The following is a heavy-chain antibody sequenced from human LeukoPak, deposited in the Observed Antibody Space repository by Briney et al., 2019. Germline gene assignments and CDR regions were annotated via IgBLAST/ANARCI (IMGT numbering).Heavy chain of an antibody. V-gene: IGHV4-34*01. CDR2: INRSGST. CDR3: ARGGFYCGDDCYVDY. CDR1: GGSLSYYY. Sequence: SETLSLTCAVCGGSLSYYYWSWIRQPPEKGLEWIGEINRSGSTNYNPSLKSRVSISVDTSKNQFSLKLSSVTAADTAVYYCARGGFYCGDDCYVDYWGQGTLVTVSS. D-gene: IGHD2-21*02. J-gene: IGHJ4*02.